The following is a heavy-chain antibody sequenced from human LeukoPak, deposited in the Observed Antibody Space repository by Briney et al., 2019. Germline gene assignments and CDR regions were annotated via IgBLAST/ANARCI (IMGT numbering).Heavy chain of an antibody. CDR2: ISGSGGST. V-gene: IGHV3-23*01. Sequence: GRSLRLSCAASGFTFSSYAMSWVRQAPGKGLEWVSAISGSGGSTYYADSVKGRFTISRDNSKNTLYLRMNSLRAEDTAVYYCAKSTVRAGAFDYWGQGTLVTVSS. D-gene: IGHD2-8*02. CDR1: GFTFSSYA. CDR3: AKSTVRAGAFDY. J-gene: IGHJ4*02.